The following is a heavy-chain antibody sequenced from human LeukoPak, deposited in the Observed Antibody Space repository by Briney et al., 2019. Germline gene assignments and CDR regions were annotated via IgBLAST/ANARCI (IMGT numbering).Heavy chain of an antibody. V-gene: IGHV3-53*01. Sequence: GGSLRLSCAASGFTVSSNYMSWIRQAPGKGLEWVSIIYSGGSTYYADSVKGRFTISRDNSKNTLYLQMNSLRADDMAVYYCARGHQVAARPVDYWGQGTLVTVSS. CDR3: ARGHQVAARPVDY. CDR2: IYSGGST. CDR1: GFTVSSNY. D-gene: IGHD6-6*01. J-gene: IGHJ4*02.